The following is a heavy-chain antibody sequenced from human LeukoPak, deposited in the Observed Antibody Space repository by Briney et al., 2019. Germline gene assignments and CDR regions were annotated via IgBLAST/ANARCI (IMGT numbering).Heavy chain of an antibody. D-gene: IGHD7-27*01. J-gene: IGHJ5*02. Sequence: GGSLRLSCAASGFTFSDYYMSWIRQAPGKGLEGLAYICKRGDTKKYADSVTGRFTISRDNAKNTVFLQMNRLRAEDSGVYYCARDVRGRTPLKLGMKWFDPWGQGTRVTVSS. CDR3: ARDVRGRTPLKLGMKWFDP. CDR1: GFTFSDYY. CDR2: ICKRGDTK. V-gene: IGHV3-11*01.